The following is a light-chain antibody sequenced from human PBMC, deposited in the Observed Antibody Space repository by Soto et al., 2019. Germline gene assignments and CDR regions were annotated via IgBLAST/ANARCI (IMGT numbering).Light chain of an antibody. CDR2: AAS. V-gene: IGKV1-39*01. CDR3: QQYKSHRRT. J-gene: IGKJ1*01. CDR1: QSISNH. Sequence: DIQMTQSPSSLSASVEDRVIITCRASQSISNHLNWYQQKPGKAPKLLIFAASSLQSGVPSRFSGSRSGPDFTLTISSLQPEDFATYYCQQYKSHRRTFGQGTKVDIK.